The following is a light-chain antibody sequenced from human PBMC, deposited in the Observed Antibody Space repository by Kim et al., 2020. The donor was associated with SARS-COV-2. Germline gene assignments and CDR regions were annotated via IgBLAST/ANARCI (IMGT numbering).Light chain of an antibody. Sequence: SVSVVHRVTITFRASQSISSWFAWYQQKPEKAPKLLIYDASNLESGVPSRFSGSGSGTDFTLTITSLQPDDFATYYCQQYKTYPLTFGQGTKLEI. CDR2: DAS. J-gene: IGKJ2*01. V-gene: IGKV1-5*01. CDR1: QSISSW. CDR3: QQYKTYPLT.